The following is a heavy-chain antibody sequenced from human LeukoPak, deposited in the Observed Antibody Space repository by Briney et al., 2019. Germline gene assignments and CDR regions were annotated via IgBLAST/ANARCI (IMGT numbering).Heavy chain of an antibody. CDR3: ARAPRALTTPRRYYYYGMDV. CDR2: INHSGST. Sequence: SETLSLTCAVYGGSFSGYYWSWIRQPPGKGLEWIGEINHSGSTNYNPSLKSRVTISVDTSKNQFSLKLSSVTAADTAVYYCARAPRALTTPRRYYYYGMDVWGKGTTVTVSS. V-gene: IGHV4-34*01. CDR1: GGSFSGYY. D-gene: IGHD4-11*01. J-gene: IGHJ6*04.